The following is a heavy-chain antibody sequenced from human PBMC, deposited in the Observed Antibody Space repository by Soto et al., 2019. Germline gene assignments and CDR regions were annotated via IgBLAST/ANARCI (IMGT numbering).Heavy chain of an antibody. CDR3: ARNHDYGDYDGYYYYYMDV. CDR2: INAGNGNT. J-gene: IGHJ6*03. D-gene: IGHD4-17*01. CDR1: GYTFVNYE. V-gene: IGHV1-3*01. Sequence: ASVKVSCKASGYTFVNYEINWVRQAPGQRLEWMGWINAGNGNTKYSQKFQGRVTITRDTSASTAYMELSSLRSEDTAVYYCARNHDYGDYDGYYYYYMDVWGKGTTVTVSS.